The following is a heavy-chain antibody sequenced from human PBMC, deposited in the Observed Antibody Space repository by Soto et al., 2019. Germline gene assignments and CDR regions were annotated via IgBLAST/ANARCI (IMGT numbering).Heavy chain of an antibody. CDR3: ARSLGPSRHFFDH. D-gene: IGHD3-16*01. CDR2: LSDTT. CDR1: GFTFNNYD. Sequence: EVQLLDSGGDLVQPGGSLRLSCAASGFTFNNYDMSWVRQAPGKGLEWVSTLSDTTYYADSVRGRFTISRDTYGSTLYLQMNTLGVDDTAVYYCARSLGPSRHFFDHWGQGTLVTVSS. V-gene: IGHV3-23*01. J-gene: IGHJ4*02.